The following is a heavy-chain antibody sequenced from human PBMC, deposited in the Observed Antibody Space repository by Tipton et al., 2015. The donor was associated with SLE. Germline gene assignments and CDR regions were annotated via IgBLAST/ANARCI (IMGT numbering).Heavy chain of an antibody. CDR3: ARELDTFDI. Sequence: TLSLTCTVSGNSISSGTYYWSWIRQPAGKGPEWIGLIYGSGRTSYNPSLKSRVTISVDTSKNQFSLRLRSVTAADTAVYYCARELDTFDIWGQGTMVTVSS. V-gene: IGHV4-61*02. J-gene: IGHJ3*02. CDR1: GNSISSGTYY. CDR2: IYGSGRT.